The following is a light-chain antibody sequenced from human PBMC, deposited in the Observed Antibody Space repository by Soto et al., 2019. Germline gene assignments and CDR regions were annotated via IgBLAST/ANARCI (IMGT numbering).Light chain of an antibody. CDR2: VAS. V-gene: IGKV1-9*01. CDR1: QGIDSH. J-gene: IGKJ4*01. Sequence: IQLTQSPSSLSASVGDRVTITCRASQGIDSHLAWYQQKPGKGPKLLIYVASTLQSGVPSRFSGSGSGTDFTLTISNLQPDDFAAYYCQQVHIWPLTFCGGTKLEIK. CDR3: QQVHIWPLT.